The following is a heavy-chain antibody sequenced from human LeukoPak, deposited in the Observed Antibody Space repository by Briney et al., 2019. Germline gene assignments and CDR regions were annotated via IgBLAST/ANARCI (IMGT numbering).Heavy chain of an antibody. D-gene: IGHD6-13*01. J-gene: IGHJ6*02. CDR1: GGSISSYY. CDR3: ARHFPRYSSSWYNYYYGMDV. CDR2: IYTSGST. V-gene: IGHV4-4*07. Sequence: TSETLSLTCTVSGGSISSYYWSWIRQPAGKGLEWIGRIYTSGSTNYNPSLKSRVTMSVDTSKNQFSLKLSSVTAAATAVYYCARHFPRYSSSWYNYYYGMDVWGQGTTVTVSS.